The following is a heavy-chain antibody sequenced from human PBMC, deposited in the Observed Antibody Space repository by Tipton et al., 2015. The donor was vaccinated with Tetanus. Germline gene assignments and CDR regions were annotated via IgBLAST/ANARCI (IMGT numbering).Heavy chain of an antibody. Sequence: SLRLSCEVYGFSFSNYKMNWVRQGPERGLEWVLSISSTSRYINYADSVKGRFTISRDNAKNSLFLEMSSLRADDTAVYYCVSGSALDYWGQGTLVTVSS. CDR1: GFSFSNYK. V-gene: IGHV3-21*01. J-gene: IGHJ4*02. CDR2: ISSTSRYI. D-gene: IGHD6-25*01. CDR3: VSGSALDY.